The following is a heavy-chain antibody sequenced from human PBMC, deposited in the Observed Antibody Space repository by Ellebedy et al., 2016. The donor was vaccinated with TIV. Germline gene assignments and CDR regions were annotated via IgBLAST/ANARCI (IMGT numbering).Heavy chain of an antibody. V-gene: IGHV3-48*04. CDR1: GFTFSTYS. CDR2: ISTSGTAI. Sequence: GESLKISCAASGFTFSTYSVSWVRQAPGKGLEWASYISTSGTAIYYADSVKGRFTISRDNAKNSLFLEMNSLRVEDTAVYYCAREGGFDLWGQGTLVTVSS. D-gene: IGHD3-16*01. J-gene: IGHJ4*02. CDR3: AREGGFDL.